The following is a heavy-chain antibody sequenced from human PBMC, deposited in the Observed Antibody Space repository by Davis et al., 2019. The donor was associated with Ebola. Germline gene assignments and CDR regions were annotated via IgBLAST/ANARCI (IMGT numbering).Heavy chain of an antibody. J-gene: IGHJ5*02. Sequence: PGGSLRLSCAASGFTFSSYGMHWVRQAPGKGLEWVSSISSSSSYIYYADSVKGRFTISRDNAKNSLYLQMNSLRDEDTAVYYCARDKFYNWNPNWFDPWGQGTLVTVSS. CDR2: ISSSSSYI. D-gene: IGHD1-20*01. CDR3: ARDKFYNWNPNWFDP. V-gene: IGHV3-21*01. CDR1: GFTFSSYG.